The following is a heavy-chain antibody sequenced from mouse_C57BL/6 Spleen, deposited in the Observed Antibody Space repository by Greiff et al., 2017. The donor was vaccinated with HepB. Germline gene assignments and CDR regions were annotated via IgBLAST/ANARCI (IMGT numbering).Heavy chain of an antibody. J-gene: IGHJ2*01. CDR2: IYPGSGST. CDR1: GYTFTSYW. Sequence: QVQLQQSGAELVKPGASVKMSCKASGYTFTSYWITWVKQRPGQGLEWIGDIYPGSGSTNYNEKFKSKATLTVDTSSSTAYMQLSSLTSEDSAVYYCASEGISYYYGTRDYWGQGTTLTVSS. D-gene: IGHD1-1*01. V-gene: IGHV1-55*01. CDR3: ASEGISYYYGTRDY.